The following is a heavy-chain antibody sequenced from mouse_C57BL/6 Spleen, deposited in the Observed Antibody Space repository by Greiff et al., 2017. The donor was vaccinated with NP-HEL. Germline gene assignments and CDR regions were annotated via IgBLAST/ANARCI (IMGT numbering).Heavy chain of an antibody. CDR3: ARERVNWEAWFAY. J-gene: IGHJ3*01. D-gene: IGHD4-1*01. CDR2: INPNNGGT. CDR1: GYTFTDYY. V-gene: IGHV1-26*01. Sequence: EVQLQQSGPELVKPGASVKISCKASGYTFTDYYMNWVKQSHGKSLEWIGDINPNNGGTSYNQKFKGKATLTVDKSSSTAYMELRSLTSEDSAVYYCARERVNWEAWFAYWGQGTLVTVSA.